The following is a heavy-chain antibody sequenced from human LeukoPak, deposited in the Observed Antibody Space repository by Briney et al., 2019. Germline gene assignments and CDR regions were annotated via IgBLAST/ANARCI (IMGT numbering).Heavy chain of an antibody. D-gene: IGHD3-10*01. J-gene: IGHJ4*02. CDR2: INRGGST. V-gene: IGHV4-34*01. CDR1: SGSFSDYY. Sequence: PSETLSLTCAVHSGSFSDYYWSWIRQPPGKGLEWIGEINRGGSTNYSPSLKSRVIILVDTSKNQFSLRLSSVTAADTAVYYCARGYGSGSYYHYWGQGTLVTVSS. CDR3: ARGYGSGSYYHY.